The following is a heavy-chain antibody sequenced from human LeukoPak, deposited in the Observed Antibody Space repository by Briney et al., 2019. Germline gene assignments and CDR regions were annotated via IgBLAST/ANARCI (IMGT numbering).Heavy chain of an antibody. J-gene: IGHJ6*03. CDR3: ARHPSNIVVVPAAIPYYYMDV. CDR1: GYTFTGYY. CDR2: INPNSGGT. V-gene: IGHV1-2*02. D-gene: IGHD2-2*01. Sequence: ASVKVSCKAPGYTFTGYYMHRVRQAPGQGLEWMGWINPNSGGTNYAQKFRGRVTMTRDTSISTAYMELSRLRSDDTAVYYCARHPSNIVVVPAAIPYYYMDVWGKGTTVTVSS.